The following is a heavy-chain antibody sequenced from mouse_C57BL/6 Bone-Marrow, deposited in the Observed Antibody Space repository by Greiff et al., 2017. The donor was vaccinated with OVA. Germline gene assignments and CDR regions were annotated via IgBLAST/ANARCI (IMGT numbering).Heavy chain of an antibody. CDR3: ARGGTSPFAY. D-gene: IGHD4-1*01. Sequence: EVKLMESGPELVKPGASVQISCKASGYSFTGSYMNWVKQSPEKSLEWIGEINPSTGGTTYNQKFKAKATLTVDKSSSTAYMQLKSLTSEDAAVYYCARGGTSPFAYWGQGTLVTVSA. CDR2: INPSTGGT. J-gene: IGHJ3*01. CDR1: GYSFTGSY. V-gene: IGHV1-42*01.